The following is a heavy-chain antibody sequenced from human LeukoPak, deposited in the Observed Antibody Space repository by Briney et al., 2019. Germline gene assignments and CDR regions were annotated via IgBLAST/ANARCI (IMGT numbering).Heavy chain of an antibody. D-gene: IGHD5-18*01. V-gene: IGHV4-59*08. CDR1: GGSISSYY. CDR3: AGGVIQLWPGPFDY. CDR2: IYYSGST. Sequence: SETLSLTCTVSGGSISSYYWSWIRQPPGKGLEWIGYIYYSGSTNYNPSLKSRVTISVDTFKNQFSLKLSSVTAADTAVYYCAGGVIQLWPGPFDYWGQGTLVTVSS. J-gene: IGHJ4*02.